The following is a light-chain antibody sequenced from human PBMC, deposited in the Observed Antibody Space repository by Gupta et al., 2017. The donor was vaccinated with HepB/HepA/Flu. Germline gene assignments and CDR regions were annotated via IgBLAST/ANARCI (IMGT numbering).Light chain of an antibody. CDR3: QQYNDYSAT. CDR1: QSISNW. V-gene: IGKV1-5*03. CDR2: TAP. Sequence: DIQMTQSPSTLSASVGDRVTITYRASQSISNWLAWYQQKPGKAPKLLIYTAPTLERGVPSRFSGSGSGTEFTLTISSLQPDDFATYYCQQYNDYSATFGQGTKVEI. J-gene: IGKJ1*01.